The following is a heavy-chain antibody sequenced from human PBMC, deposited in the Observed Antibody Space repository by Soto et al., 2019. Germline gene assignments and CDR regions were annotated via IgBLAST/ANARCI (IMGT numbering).Heavy chain of an antibody. Sequence: QVQLQESGPGLVKPSQTLSLTCTVSGGSISSGDYYWSWIRQPPGKGLEWIGYIYYSGSTYYNPSLKSRVTIPVDTSKNHCSLKLSSVTAADTAVYYCARYPLVPAAQFDPWGQGTLVTVSS. J-gene: IGHJ5*02. CDR2: IYYSGST. D-gene: IGHD2-2*01. CDR3: ARYPLVPAAQFDP. V-gene: IGHV4-30-4*01. CDR1: GGSISSGDYY.